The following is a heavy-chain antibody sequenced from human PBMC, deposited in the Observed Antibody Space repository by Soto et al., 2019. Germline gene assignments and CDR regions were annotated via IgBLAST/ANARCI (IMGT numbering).Heavy chain of an antibody. CDR1: GYTYTDYA. Sequence: ASVKVTCTASGYTYTDYAMHWVRQAPGQGLEWMGWINAGNGNTKYSQKFQGRVTITRDTSASTAYMELSSLRSEDTAVYYCARDILFDYWGQGTLVTVSS. J-gene: IGHJ4*02. V-gene: IGHV1-3*01. D-gene: IGHD2-15*01. CDR3: ARDILFDY. CDR2: INAGNGNT.